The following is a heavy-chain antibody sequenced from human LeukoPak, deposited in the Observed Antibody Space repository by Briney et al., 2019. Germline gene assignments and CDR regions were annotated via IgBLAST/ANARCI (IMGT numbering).Heavy chain of an antibody. J-gene: IGHJ4*02. V-gene: IGHV4-61*02. Sequence: PSETLSLTCTVPGGSISSGSYYWSWIRQPAGKGLEWIGRIYTSGSTNYNPSLKSRVTISVDTSKNQFSLKLSSVTAADTAVYYCARDFNTFDYWGQGTLVTVSS. D-gene: IGHD2/OR15-2a*01. CDR2: IYTSGST. CDR3: ARDFNTFDY. CDR1: GGSISSGSYY.